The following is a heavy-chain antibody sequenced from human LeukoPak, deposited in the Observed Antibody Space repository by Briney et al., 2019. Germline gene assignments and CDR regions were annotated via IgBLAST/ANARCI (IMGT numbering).Heavy chain of an antibody. V-gene: IGHV3-7*01. Sequence: QSGGSLRLTCAASGFTFSSYWMNWVRQAPGKGLEWVASRKCDGSRIYYVDSVKGRFTISRDNAKNSLYLQMNSLRAEDTAVYYWARDHAVDGLVFDLWGQGTLVTVSS. CDR1: GFTFSSYW. CDR3: ARDHAVDGLVFDL. D-gene: IGHD5-24*01. CDR2: RKCDGSRI. J-gene: IGHJ4*02.